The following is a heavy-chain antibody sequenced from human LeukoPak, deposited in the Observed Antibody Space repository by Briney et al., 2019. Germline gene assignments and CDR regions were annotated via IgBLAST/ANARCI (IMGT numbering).Heavy chain of an antibody. V-gene: IGHV1-18*01. CDR3: ARDTIAADFIDY. CDR1: GYTFTTYG. CDR2: TSAHNGNT. Sequence: APVRVSCKASGYTFTTYGIPWVRQAPGQGLEWMGWTSAHNGNTKYAQKLQGRVTMTTDTSTRTAYMELRSLRSDDTAVYYCARDTIAADFIDYWGQGTLVTVSS. D-gene: IGHD6-13*01. J-gene: IGHJ4*02.